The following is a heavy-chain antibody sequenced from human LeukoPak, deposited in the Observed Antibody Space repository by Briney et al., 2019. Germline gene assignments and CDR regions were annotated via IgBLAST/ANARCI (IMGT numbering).Heavy chain of an antibody. CDR2: ISAYNGNT. CDR3: ARSYRSREFDY. V-gene: IGHV1-18*01. D-gene: IGHD3-16*02. CDR1: GYTFTSYG. J-gene: IGHJ4*02. Sequence: ASVKVSCKASGYTFTSYGISWVREAPGQVLEWMGWISAYNGNTNYAQKFQGRVTMTTDTSTSTAYMELRNLRSDDTAVYYCARSYRSREFDYWGQGTLVTVSS.